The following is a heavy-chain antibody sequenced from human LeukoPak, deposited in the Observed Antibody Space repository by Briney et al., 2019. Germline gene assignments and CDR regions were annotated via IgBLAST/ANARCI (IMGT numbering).Heavy chain of an antibody. Sequence: LETLSLTCTVSGGSISSYFWSWIRQPPGKGLEWIGYINYSGSSDYNPSLKSRVTFSVDTSKNQFSLRLSSVTAADTAVYYCGRRTYYDTLTGYNYWYFDLWGRGTLVTVSS. D-gene: IGHD3-9*01. V-gene: IGHV4-59*01. CDR2: INYSGSS. J-gene: IGHJ2*01. CDR3: GRRTYYDTLTGYNYWYFDL. CDR1: GGSISSYF.